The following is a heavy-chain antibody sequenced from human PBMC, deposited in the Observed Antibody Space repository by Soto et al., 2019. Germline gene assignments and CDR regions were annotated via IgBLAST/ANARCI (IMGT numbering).Heavy chain of an antibody. V-gene: IGHV1-18*01. CDR1: GYTFTSYG. D-gene: IGHD1-26*01. J-gene: IGHJ4*02. Sequence: QVKLVQSGAEVKKPGASVKVSCKAFGYTFTSYGITWVRQAPGQGLEWMGWISTSHGYTSYAQKVQGRVTMTRDTATSTAYMELRSLRSDGTAVYSCLKDRDLSGSLAAYWGQGSLVTVSS. CDR2: ISTSHGYT. CDR3: LKDRDLSGSLAAY.